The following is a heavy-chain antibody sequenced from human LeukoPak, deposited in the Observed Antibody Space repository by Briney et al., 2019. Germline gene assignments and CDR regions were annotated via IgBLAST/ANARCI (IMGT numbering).Heavy chain of an antibody. Sequence: PGGSLRLSCRGSGFTFADHAMSWFRQAPGKGLEWVGFIRINRHGGTTEYAASVKGRFIISRDDSKSIVSLQMNSLKTEDTAVYFCARDGYGGWGQGTLVTVSS. J-gene: IGHJ4*02. CDR3: ARDGYGG. D-gene: IGHD5-12*01. CDR1: GFTFADHA. V-gene: IGHV3-49*03. CDR2: IRINRHGGTT.